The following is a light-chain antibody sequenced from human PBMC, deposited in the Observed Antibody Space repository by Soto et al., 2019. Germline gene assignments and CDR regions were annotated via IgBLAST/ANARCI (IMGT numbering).Light chain of an antibody. CDR1: SSTVGGFNV. J-gene: IGLJ1*01. CDR3: CSYVGATTYV. Sequence: QSALTPPASVSGSPGQSITISCTGTSSTVGGFNVVSWYQQRPGKAPKVIIYEGIKRPSGVSNRFSGSNSGSTASLTISGLQAEDEADYYCCSYVGATTYVFGTGTKVTVL. CDR2: EGI. V-gene: IGLV2-23*01.